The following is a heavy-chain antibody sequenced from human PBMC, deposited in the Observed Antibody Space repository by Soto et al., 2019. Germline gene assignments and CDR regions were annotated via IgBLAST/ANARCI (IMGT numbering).Heavy chain of an antibody. D-gene: IGHD1-26*01. CDR1: GGTFSSYA. CDR2: IIPIFGTA. V-gene: IGHV1-69*13. Sequence: ASVKVSCKASGGTFSSYAISWVRQAPGQGLEWMGGIIPIFGTANYAQKFQGRVTITADESTSTAYMELSSLRSEDTAVYYCARGEGLRNSYPRVPPEYYYYYGMDVWGQGTTVTVSS. J-gene: IGHJ6*02. CDR3: ARGEGLRNSYPRVPPEYYYYYGMDV.